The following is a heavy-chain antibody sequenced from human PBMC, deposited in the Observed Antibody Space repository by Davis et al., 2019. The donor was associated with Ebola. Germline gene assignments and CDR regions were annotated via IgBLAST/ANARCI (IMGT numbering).Heavy chain of an antibody. Sequence: GESLKISCAASGFTFSNYGMRWVRQAPGKGLEWVSAISGSGGSTYYADSVKGRFTISRDNSKKTLYLQMNSLRAEDTAVYYCAKSGLSFGVVKYHYGMDVWGKGTTVTVSS. CDR2: ISGSGGST. J-gene: IGHJ6*04. CDR3: AKSGLSFGVVKYHYGMDV. V-gene: IGHV3-23*01. D-gene: IGHD3-3*01. CDR1: GFTFSNYG.